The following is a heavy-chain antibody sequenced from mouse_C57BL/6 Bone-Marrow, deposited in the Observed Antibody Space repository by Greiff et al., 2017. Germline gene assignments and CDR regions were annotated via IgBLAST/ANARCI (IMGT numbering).Heavy chain of an antibody. J-gene: IGHJ2*01. CDR3: ARSRSFYYDYDPFDY. Sequence: VHLVEPGAELVRPGASVKLSCKASGYTFTSYGIRWVKQRTGQGLEWIGEIYPRSGNTYYNEKFKGKATLTVDKSSSTAYMELRSLTSEDSAVSFCARSRSFYYDYDPFDYWGQGTTLTVSS. CDR1: GYTFTSYG. V-gene: IGHV1-81*01. CDR2: IYPRSGNT. D-gene: IGHD2-4*01.